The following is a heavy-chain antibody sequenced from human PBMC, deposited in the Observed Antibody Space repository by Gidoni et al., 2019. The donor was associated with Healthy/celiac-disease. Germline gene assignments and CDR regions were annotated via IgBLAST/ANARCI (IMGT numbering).Heavy chain of an antibody. CDR3: AGLYSSGWSPGYYYYGMDV. CDR1: GYTFTSYG. Sequence: QVQLVQSGAEVKKPGASVKVSCKASGYTFTSYGISCGRQAPGQGLEWMGWISAHNGNTNDAQKLQGRVTMTTDTSTSRAYMELRSLRSDDTAVYYCAGLYSSGWSPGYYYYGMDVWGQGTTVTVSS. CDR2: ISAHNGNT. J-gene: IGHJ6*02. V-gene: IGHV1-18*01. D-gene: IGHD6-19*01.